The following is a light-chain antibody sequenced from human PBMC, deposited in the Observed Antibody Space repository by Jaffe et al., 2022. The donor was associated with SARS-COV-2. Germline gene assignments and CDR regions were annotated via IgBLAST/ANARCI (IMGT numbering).Light chain of an antibody. J-gene: IGKJ5*01. CDR1: QGISSY. CDR2: GAS. CDR3: QQLNSYPIT. Sequence: DIQLTQSPSFLSASVGDRVTITCRASQGISSYLAWYQQKPGKAPKLLIYGASTLQSGVPSRFGGSGSGTEFTLTISSLQPEDFATYYCQQLNSYPITFGQGTRLEIK. V-gene: IGKV1-9*01.